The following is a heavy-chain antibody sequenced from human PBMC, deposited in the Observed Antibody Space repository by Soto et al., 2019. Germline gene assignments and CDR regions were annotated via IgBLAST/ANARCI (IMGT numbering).Heavy chain of an antibody. CDR2: NYHSGTT. CDR1: GVTISTYY. Sequence: NPSETLSLTCAVSGVTISTYYWSRIRQPPGKGLEWIGYNYHSGTTNYNPSLKSRVTISVDTSKNQFSLRLTSVTAADTAIYYCVREAYIGYGHAIDHWGQGTLVTVSS. CDR3: VREAYIGYGHAIDH. V-gene: IGHV4-59*01. J-gene: IGHJ4*02. D-gene: IGHD5-12*01.